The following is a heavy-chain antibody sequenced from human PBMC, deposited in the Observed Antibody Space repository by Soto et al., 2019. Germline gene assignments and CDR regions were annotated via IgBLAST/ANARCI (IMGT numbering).Heavy chain of an antibody. D-gene: IGHD3-10*01. V-gene: IGHV4-59*01. CDR3: ARESAGSHKNNWFDP. J-gene: IGHJ5*02. Sequence: QVQLQESGPGLVKPSETLSLTCTVSGGSISTYYWSWIRQPPGKGLEWIGYIYYSGSTYYNPSLKSRVTMSVDTSRNQLLLQLNSVTAADTAVYYCARESAGSHKNNWFDPWGQETLVTVSS. CDR1: GGSISTYY. CDR2: IYYSGST.